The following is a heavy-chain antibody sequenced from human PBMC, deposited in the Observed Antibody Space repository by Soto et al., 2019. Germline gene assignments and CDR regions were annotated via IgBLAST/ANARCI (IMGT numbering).Heavy chain of an antibody. V-gene: IGHV3-9*01. CDR2: ISWNSGSI. J-gene: IGHJ6*03. D-gene: IGHD3-10*01. CDR1: GFTFDDYA. Sequence: GGSLRLSCAASGFTFDDYAMHWVRQTPGKGLEWVSGISWNSGSIGYADSVKGRFTISRDNAKNSLYLQMNSLRAEDTALYYCTKVGSITMVRGVKYFYYYMDVWGKGTTVTVSS. CDR3: TKVGSITMVRGVKYFYYYMDV.